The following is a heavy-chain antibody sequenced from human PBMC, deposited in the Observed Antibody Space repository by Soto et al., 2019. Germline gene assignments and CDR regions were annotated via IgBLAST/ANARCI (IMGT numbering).Heavy chain of an antibody. CDR3: GKVLVGATGHTDSDS. CDR1: GGSIYRSGYY. CDR2: IDYNGVT. V-gene: IGHV4-39*01. Sequence: SETLSLTGTGSGGSIYRSGYYWGWIRQPPGRGLEWIGNIDYNGVTYSNPSLKSRVTISRDTSKNQFSLKLTSVTAADTALYYCGKVLVGATGHTDSDSWGPGTLVTVSS. D-gene: IGHD2-15*01. J-gene: IGHJ4*02.